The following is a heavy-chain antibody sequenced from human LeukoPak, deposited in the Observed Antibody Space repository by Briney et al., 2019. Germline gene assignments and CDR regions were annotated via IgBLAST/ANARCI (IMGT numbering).Heavy chain of an antibody. CDR2: INQTGYT. CDR1: GGSISNYY. Sequence: SETLSLTCTVSGGSISNYYWSWIRQSPGKGLEWIGEINQTGYTRYNPSLKSRVTISIDTSTTQFSLRLTSVTAADTAVYYCARGVYIAAAQYAYWGQGTLVTVSS. D-gene: IGHD6-13*01. J-gene: IGHJ4*02. V-gene: IGHV4-34*01. CDR3: ARGVYIAAAQYAY.